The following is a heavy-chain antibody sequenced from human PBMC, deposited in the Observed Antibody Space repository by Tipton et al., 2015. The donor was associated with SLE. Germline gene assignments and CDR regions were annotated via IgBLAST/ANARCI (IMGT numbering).Heavy chain of an antibody. Sequence: LRLSCTVSGGSISSGSYYWTWIRQPAGKGLEWIGRIYTSGSTHYNPSLKSRVTISLDTSKNQFSLKLSSVTAADTAVYYCARWIPLTGINVWGQGATVTVSS. J-gene: IGHJ6*02. CDR2: IYTSGST. CDR1: GGSISSGSYY. D-gene: IGHD5-18*01. V-gene: IGHV4-61*02. CDR3: ARWIPLTGINV.